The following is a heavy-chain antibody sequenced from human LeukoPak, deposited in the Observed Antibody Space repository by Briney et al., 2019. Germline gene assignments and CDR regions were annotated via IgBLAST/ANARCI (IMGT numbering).Heavy chain of an antibody. D-gene: IGHD5-18*01. Sequence: SETLSLTCTVSGVSISSSSYHWDWIRQPPGKGLEWIGSIYDNGSTYYSPSLKSRVTISVDTSKNQFSLRLNSVTAADTAVYYCARQVLHTAMDYWGQGTLVTVSS. CDR1: GVSISSSSYH. CDR2: IYDNGST. J-gene: IGHJ4*02. CDR3: ARQVLHTAMDY. V-gene: IGHV4-39*01.